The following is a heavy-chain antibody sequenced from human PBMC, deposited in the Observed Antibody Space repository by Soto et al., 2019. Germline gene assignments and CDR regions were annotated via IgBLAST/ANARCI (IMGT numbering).Heavy chain of an antibody. V-gene: IGHV1-69*01. D-gene: IGHD5-12*01. Sequence: QVHLVQSGAEVKKAGSSVKVSCKAPGGTFKNNVISWVRQAPGQGLEWMEWFIPVFGTTNYAHKLQGRLTITADDFTSPVYMELSRLTSEDTAVYYCARENGVAVATILYYFDYWGPGTLVTVSS. CDR1: GGTFKNNV. J-gene: IGHJ4*02. CDR2: FIPVFGTT. CDR3: ARENGVAVATILYYFDY.